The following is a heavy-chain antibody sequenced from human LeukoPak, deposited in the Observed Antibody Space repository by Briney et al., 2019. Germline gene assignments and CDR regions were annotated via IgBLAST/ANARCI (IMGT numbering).Heavy chain of an antibody. CDR3: ARDSSVLGGTFFDL. J-gene: IGHJ4*02. V-gene: IGHV4-34*01. CDR2: ISQSGST. D-gene: IGHD3-16*01. CDR1: GGSFSCHY. Sequence: TSEPLSLTCGVYGGSFSCHYWSWIRQSPGKGLEWIGQISQSGSTMYTASLKNRVTISFDTSKNQFSLNLRSVTAADTAVYYCARDSSVLGGTFFDLWGQGTLVTVSS.